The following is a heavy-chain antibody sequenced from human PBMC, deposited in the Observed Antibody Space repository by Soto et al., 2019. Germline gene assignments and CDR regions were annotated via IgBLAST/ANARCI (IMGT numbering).Heavy chain of an antibody. J-gene: IGHJ5*02. CDR2: TYYRSKWYN. D-gene: IGHD1-26*01. CDR1: GDSVSSNSAA. Sequence: SLTCAISGDSVSSNSAAWNWIRQSPSRGLEWLGRTYYRSKWYNDYAVSVKSRITINPDTSKNQFSLQLNSVTPEDTAVYYCARELNGGSYLFLEYNWFDPWGQGTLVTVSS. V-gene: IGHV6-1*01. CDR3: ARELNGGSYLFLEYNWFDP.